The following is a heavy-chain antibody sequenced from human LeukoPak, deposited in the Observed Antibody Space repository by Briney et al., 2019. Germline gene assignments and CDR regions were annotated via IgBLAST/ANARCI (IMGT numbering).Heavy chain of an antibody. CDR1: GGSISRYY. CDR2: IYYSGST. V-gene: IGHV4-59*01. J-gene: IGHJ6*02. Sequence: PSETLSLTCTVSGGSISRYYWSWIRQPPGKGLEWIGYIYYSGSTDYNPSLKSRVTISVDTSKNQFSLKLSSVTAADTAVYYCARDPVNYGMDVWGQGTTVTVSS. CDR3: ARDPVNYGMDV. D-gene: IGHD2/OR15-2a*01.